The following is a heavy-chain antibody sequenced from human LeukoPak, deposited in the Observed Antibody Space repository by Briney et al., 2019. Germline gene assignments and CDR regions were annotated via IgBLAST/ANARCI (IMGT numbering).Heavy chain of an antibody. Sequence: PSETPSLTCTVSGGSISSYYWGWIRQAPGNGLEWIGYIYYSGSNNYNPSLKSRVTISVDTSKNQFSLKPSSVTAADTAVYYCARGLYRSSWYTFDYWGQGTLVTVS. CDR2: IYYSGSN. CDR3: ARGLYRSSWYTFDY. CDR1: GGSISSYY. J-gene: IGHJ4*02. V-gene: IGHV4-59*01. D-gene: IGHD6-13*01.